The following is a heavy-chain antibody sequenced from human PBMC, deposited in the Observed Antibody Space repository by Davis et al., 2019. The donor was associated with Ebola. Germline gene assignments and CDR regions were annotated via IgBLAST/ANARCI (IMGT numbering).Heavy chain of an antibody. CDR3: ARVGLSRGIVLVPAASEWFDP. J-gene: IGHJ5*02. V-gene: IGHV3-11*06. Sequence: GGSLRLSCAASGFTFSDYYMSWIRQAPGKGLEWVSYISSSSSYTNYADSVKGRFTISRDNAKNSLYLQMNSLRAEDTAVYYCARVGLSRGIVLVPAASEWFDPWGQGTLVTVSS. D-gene: IGHD2-2*01. CDR2: ISSSSSYT. CDR1: GFTFSDYY.